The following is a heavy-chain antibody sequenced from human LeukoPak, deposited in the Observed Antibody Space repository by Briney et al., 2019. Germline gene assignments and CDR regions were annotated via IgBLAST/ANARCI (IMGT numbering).Heavy chain of an antibody. J-gene: IGHJ4*02. Sequence: GGSLRLSCAASGFTFSSYTMNWVRQAPGKGLEWFSSISSSRSYIYYADSVKGRFTISRDNAKNSLYLQMNSLRPEDTAVYYCARDSTGTVFDLWGQGTLVTVSS. CDR2: ISSSRSYI. D-gene: IGHD1-1*01. V-gene: IGHV3-21*06. CDR1: GFTFSSYT. CDR3: ARDSTGTVFDL.